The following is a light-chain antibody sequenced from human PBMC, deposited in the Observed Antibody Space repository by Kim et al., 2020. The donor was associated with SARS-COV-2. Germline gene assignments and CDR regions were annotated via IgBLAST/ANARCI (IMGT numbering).Light chain of an antibody. Sequence: IQVTQSPSSLSASVGDRVTITCRASQSISISLNWYQHEPGKAPKLLIHSASTLHSGVPSRFSGSGSETDFTLTITNLQPEDFATYYCQQTYITPITFGQGTRLEIK. CDR2: SAS. J-gene: IGKJ5*01. CDR3: QQTYITPIT. V-gene: IGKV1-39*01. CDR1: QSISIS.